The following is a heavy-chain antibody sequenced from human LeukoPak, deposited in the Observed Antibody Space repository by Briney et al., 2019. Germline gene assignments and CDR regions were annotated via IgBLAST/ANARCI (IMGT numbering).Heavy chain of an antibody. J-gene: IGHJ6*02. D-gene: IGHD3-10*01. CDR3: ARGTPYGSGSYYYGMDV. CDR1: GYTFTSYD. Sequence: PGASVKVSCKASGYTFTSYDINWVRQATGQGLEWMGWMNPNSGNTGYAQKLQGRVTMTRNTSISTAYMELSSLRSEDTAVYYCARGTPYGSGSYYYGMDVWGQGTTVTVSS. CDR2: MNPNSGNT. V-gene: IGHV1-8*01.